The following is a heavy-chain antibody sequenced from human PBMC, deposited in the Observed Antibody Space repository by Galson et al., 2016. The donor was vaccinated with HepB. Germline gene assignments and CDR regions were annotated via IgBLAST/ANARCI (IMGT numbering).Heavy chain of an antibody. CDR3: ARANYYYDSPDRAFDV. D-gene: IGHD3-22*01. CDR2: IIPIVNSR. V-gene: IGHV1-69*13. CDR1: GGSFSNYA. J-gene: IGHJ3*01. Sequence: SVKVSCKASGGSFSNYAISWVRQAPGQGLEWMGGIIPIVNSRHYAQRFQARVTIAADESTRTAYMELTSPTSDDTAVYFCARANYYYDSPDRAFDVWGQGTLVTVSP.